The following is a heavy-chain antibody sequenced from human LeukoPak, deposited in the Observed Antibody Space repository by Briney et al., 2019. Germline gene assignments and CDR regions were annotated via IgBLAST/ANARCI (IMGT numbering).Heavy chain of an antibody. CDR1: GFTFSSYW. CDR2: IKQDGSEK. V-gene: IGHV3-7*01. J-gene: IGHJ3*02. CDR3: ARGSWSARPGAFDI. Sequence: GGSLRLSCAASGFTFSSYWMSWVRQAPGKGLEWVANIKQDGSEKYYVDSVEGRFTISRDNAKNSLYLQMNSLRTEDTAVYYCARGSWSARPGAFDIWGQGTMVTVSS. D-gene: IGHD3-3*01.